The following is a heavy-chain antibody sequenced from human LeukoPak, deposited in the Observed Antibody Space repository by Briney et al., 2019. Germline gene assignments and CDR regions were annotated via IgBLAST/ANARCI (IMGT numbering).Heavy chain of an antibody. CDR3: ARAVGTSRNFFDY. CDR2: IYTSGST. D-gene: IGHD4-23*01. Sequence: SETLSLTCTVSGGSISSYYWSWIRQPAGKGLEWIGHIYTSGSTKYNPSPKGRVTMSVDTSKNQFSLNLSSVTAADTAVYYCARAVGTSRNFFDYWGQGTLVTVSS. V-gene: IGHV4-4*07. J-gene: IGHJ4*02. CDR1: GGSISSYY.